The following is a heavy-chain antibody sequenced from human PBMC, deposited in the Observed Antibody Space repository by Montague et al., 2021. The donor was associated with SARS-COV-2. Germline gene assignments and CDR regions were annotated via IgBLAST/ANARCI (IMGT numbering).Heavy chain of an antibody. D-gene: IGHD6-13*01. V-gene: IGHV4-34*01. Sequence: SETLSLTCAVYGGSFSPYYWAWIRQSPGKGLEWIGNIDHSGNTNYNPSLKSRVSISVDTSSSQFSLYLTSVTAADAAVYYCARDTEGYISSWYHDYWGQGTLVTVSS. CDR1: GGSFSPYY. J-gene: IGHJ4*02. CDR3: ARDTEGYISSWYHDY. CDR2: IDHSGNT.